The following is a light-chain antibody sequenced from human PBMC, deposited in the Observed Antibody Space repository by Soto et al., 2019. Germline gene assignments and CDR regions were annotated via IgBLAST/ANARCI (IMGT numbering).Light chain of an antibody. CDR2: SGS. J-gene: IGKJ5*01. Sequence: EIVMTQSPATLSVSPGERATLSCRASQSVSINIAWYQRKPGQAPRLLIYSGSTRATGIPARFSGSGSGTEFTLTISSLEPEDSAIYYCQERNNWPLITFGHGTRLEIK. CDR3: QERNNWPLIT. CDR1: QSVSIN. V-gene: IGKV3-15*01.